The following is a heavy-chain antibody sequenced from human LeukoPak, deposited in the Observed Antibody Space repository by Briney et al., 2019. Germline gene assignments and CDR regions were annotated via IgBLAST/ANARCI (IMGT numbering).Heavy chain of an antibody. CDR1: GFTFSSYG. CDR3: TTVRRDIVVVPAALPIDY. D-gene: IGHD2-2*01. J-gene: IGHJ4*02. CDR2: IRYDGSNK. Sequence: GGSLRLSCAASGFTFSSYGMHWVRQAPGKGLEWVAFIRYDGSNKYYADSVKGRFTISRDNSKNTLYLQMNSLRTEDTAVYYCTTVRRDIVVVPAALPIDYWGQGTLVTVSS. V-gene: IGHV3-30*02.